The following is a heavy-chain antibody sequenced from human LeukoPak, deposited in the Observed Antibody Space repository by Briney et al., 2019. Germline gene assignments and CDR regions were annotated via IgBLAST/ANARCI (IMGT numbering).Heavy chain of an antibody. CDR2: IYPGDSDA. J-gene: IGHJ3*02. V-gene: IGHV5-51*07. CDR3: ARQGRIVVVTTTHDAFDI. D-gene: IGHD2-21*02. Sequence: GASLRISCKGSGYSFTSYWISWVHQMPGKGQEWIGIIYPGDSDARYSPSLQGQVTISVDKSISTAYLQWSSLKASDTAMYYCARQGRIVVVTTTHDAFDIWGQGTMVTVSS. CDR1: GYSFTSYW.